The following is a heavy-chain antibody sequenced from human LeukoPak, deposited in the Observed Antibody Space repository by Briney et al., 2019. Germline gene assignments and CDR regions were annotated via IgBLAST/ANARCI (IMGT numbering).Heavy chain of an antibody. CDR3: ARGGGSGWYNYYYYYMDV. J-gene: IGHJ6*03. CDR1: GYTFTSYD. Sequence: ASVKVSCKASGYTFTSYDINWVRQATGQGLEWMGWMNPNSGNTGYAQKFQGRVTITRNTSISTAYMELSSLRSEDTAVYYCARGGGSGWYNYYYYYMDVWGKGTTVTISS. V-gene: IGHV1-8*03. D-gene: IGHD6-19*01. CDR2: MNPNSGNT.